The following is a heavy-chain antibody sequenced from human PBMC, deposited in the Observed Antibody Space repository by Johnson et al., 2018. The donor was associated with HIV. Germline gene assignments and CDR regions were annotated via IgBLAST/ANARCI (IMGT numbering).Heavy chain of an antibody. Sequence: QVQLVESGGGLVQPGGSLRLSCTASGFTVSSDYMSWVRQAPGKGLEWVAVISYDGSNKYYADSVKGRFTISRDNSKNTLYLQMNSLRAEDTAVYYCVTLSSTSREDAFDIWGQGTMVTVSS. CDR2: ISYDGSNK. D-gene: IGHD2-2*01. V-gene: IGHV3-30-3*01. J-gene: IGHJ3*02. CDR1: GFTVSSDY. CDR3: VTLSSTSREDAFDI.